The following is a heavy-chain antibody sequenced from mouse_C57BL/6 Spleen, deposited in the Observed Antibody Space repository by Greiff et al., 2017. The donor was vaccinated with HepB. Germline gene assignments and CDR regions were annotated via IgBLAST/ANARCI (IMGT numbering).Heavy chain of an antibody. CDR1: GYTFTSYW. V-gene: IGHV1-69*01. D-gene: IGHD4-1*01. Sequence: VQLQQPGAELVMPGASVKLSCKASGYTFTSYWMHWVKQRPGQGLEWIGEIDPSDSYTNYNQKFKGKSTLTVDKSSSTAYMQLSSLTSEDSAVYYCARWDEYYFDYWGQGTTLTVSS. J-gene: IGHJ2*01. CDR3: ARWDEYYFDY. CDR2: IDPSDSYT.